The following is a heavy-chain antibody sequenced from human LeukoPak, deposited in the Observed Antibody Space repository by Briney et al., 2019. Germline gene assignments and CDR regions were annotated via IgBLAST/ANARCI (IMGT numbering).Heavy chain of an antibody. CDR2: ISSSSSYI. J-gene: IGHJ4*02. Sequence: GGSLRLSCAASGFTFSSYSMTWIRQAPGKGLEWVSSISSSSSYIYYADSVKGRFTISRDNAKNSLYLQMNSLRAEDTAVYYCARHKYFPDPYFDYWGQGTLVTVSS. V-gene: IGHV3-21*01. CDR1: GFTFSSYS. CDR3: ARHKYFPDPYFDY. D-gene: IGHD3-9*01.